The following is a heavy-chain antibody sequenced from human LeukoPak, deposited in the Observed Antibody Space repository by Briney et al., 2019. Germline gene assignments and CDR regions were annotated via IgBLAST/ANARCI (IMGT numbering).Heavy chain of an antibody. V-gene: IGHV5-51*01. D-gene: IGHD1-26*01. Sequence: GESLQISCKVSGYSFTSYCIGWVRQMPGKGVEWMGIIYPGDSGPTYSPSFQGQVTISVDKSINTAYLQWGSLQASDTAMYYCGMSGDRVPLQDDVFDVWGQGTMVTVST. CDR2: IYPGDSGP. J-gene: IGHJ3*01. CDR3: GMSGDRVPLQDDVFDV. CDR1: GYSFTSYC.